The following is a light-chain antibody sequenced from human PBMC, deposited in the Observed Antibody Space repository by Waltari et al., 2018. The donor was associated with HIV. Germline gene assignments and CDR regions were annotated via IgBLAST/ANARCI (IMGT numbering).Light chain of an antibody. CDR1: NIGSES. Sequence: VLTQPPSVSVAPGQTATITCGANNIGSESVHWYQQKPGQAPRLLIYGASTRATGIPARFSGSGSETEFTLTISSLQSEDFAVYHCHQYNDWWTFGQGTKVEI. CDR2: GAS. CDR3: HQYNDWWT. V-gene: IGKV3-15*01. J-gene: IGKJ1*01.